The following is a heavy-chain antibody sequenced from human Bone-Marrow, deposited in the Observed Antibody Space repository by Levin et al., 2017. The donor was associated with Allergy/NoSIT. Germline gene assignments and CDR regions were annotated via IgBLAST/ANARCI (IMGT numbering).Heavy chain of an antibody. Sequence: SGPTLVKPTQTLTLTCTFSGFSLSTSGVGVGWIRQPPGKALEWLALIYWDDDKRYSPSLKSRLTITKDTSKNQVVLTMTNMDPVDTATYYCAHRPIAVAGTVFGASGTLRGYWGQGTLVTVSS. D-gene: IGHD6-19*01. CDR1: GFSLSTSGVG. CDR2: IYWDDDK. J-gene: IGHJ4*02. V-gene: IGHV2-5*02. CDR3: AHRPIAVAGTVFGASGTLRGY.